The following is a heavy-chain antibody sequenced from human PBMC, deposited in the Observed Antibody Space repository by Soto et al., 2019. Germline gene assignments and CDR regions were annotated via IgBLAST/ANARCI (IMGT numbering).Heavy chain of an antibody. Sequence: GESLKISCKGSGYSFTSYWISWVRQMPGKGLEWMGRIDPSDSYTNYSPSFQGHVTISADKSISTAYLQWSSLKASDTAMYYCARHQGPVVYYGMDVWAKGPRSPSP. CDR2: IDPSDSYT. CDR1: GYSFTSYW. V-gene: IGHV5-10-1*01. J-gene: IGHJ6*02. D-gene: IGHD2-15*01. CDR3: ARHQGPVVYYGMDV.